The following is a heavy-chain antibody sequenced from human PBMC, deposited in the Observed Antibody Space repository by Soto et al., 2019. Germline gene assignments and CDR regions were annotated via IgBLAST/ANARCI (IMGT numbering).Heavy chain of an antibody. CDR2: IHPGGGST. Sequence: ASVKVSCKASGYTFTSYYIHWVRQAPGQGLEWMGIIHPGGGSTSYGEKFQGRVTMTRDTSTSTVYMELSSLRSEDTAVYYCAFHVVAGTSLRDYWGQGPVAPV. V-gene: IGHV1-46*03. CDR3: AFHVVAGTSLRDY. D-gene: IGHD2-15*01. CDR1: GYTFTSYY. J-gene: IGHJ4*02.